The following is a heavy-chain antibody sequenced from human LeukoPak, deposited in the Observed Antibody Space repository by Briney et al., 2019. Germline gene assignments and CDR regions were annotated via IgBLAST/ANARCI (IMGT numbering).Heavy chain of an antibody. J-gene: IGHJ4*02. CDR2: ISESGDKT. CDR1: GFSFSRSG. CDR3: AKDQRGSGSYGYFDY. V-gene: IGHV3-23*01. Sequence: GGSLRLSCAASGFSFSRSGMNWVRQAPGKDPEWVSSISESGDKTYYADSVQGRFTISRDNSKSTLYLQMNSLRAEDTAVYYCAKDQRGSGSYGYFDYWGQGTLVTVSS. D-gene: IGHD1-26*01.